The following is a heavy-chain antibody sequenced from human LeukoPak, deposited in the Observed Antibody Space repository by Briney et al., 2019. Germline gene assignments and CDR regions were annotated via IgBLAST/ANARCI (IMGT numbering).Heavy chain of an antibody. CDR3: AKDAGYSSGWSNAFDI. V-gene: IGHV3-30*02. Sequence: GGSLRLSCAASGFTFSSYGMHWVRQAPGKGLEWVAFIRYDGSNKYYADSVKGRFTISRDNSKNTLYLQMNSLRAEDTAVYYCAKDAGYSSGWSNAFDIWGQGTMVTVSS. J-gene: IGHJ3*02. D-gene: IGHD6-19*01. CDR1: GFTFSSYG. CDR2: IRYDGSNK.